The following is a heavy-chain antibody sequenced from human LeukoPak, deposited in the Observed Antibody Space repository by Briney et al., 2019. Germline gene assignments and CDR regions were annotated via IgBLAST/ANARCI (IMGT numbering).Heavy chain of an antibody. J-gene: IGHJ4*02. Sequence: GGSLRLSCAASGFTFSSYSMNWVRQAPGKGLEWVSYISSSSSTIYYADSVKGRFTISRDNAKNSLYLQMNSLRAEDTAVYYCARDLRDGYWGQGTLVTVSS. CDR2: ISSSSSTI. CDR1: GFTFSSYS. V-gene: IGHV3-48*01. CDR3: ARDLRDGY.